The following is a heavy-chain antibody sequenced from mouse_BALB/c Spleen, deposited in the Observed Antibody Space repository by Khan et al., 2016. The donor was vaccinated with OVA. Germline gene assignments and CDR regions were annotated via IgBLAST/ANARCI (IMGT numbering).Heavy chain of an antibody. J-gene: IGHJ3*01. CDR2: ISTNYGDA. CDR3: VRGGKFAY. D-gene: IGHD1-1*02. CDR1: GYTFTDYA. V-gene: IGHV1S137*01. Sequence: QVRLQQSGAELVRPGVSVKISCKASGYTFTDYAMHWVKQRHAKSLEWIGVISTNYGDADYNQKFQGKASMTVDRSSSTVYMELARLTSEDSAIYYCVRGGKFAYWGQGTLVTVS.